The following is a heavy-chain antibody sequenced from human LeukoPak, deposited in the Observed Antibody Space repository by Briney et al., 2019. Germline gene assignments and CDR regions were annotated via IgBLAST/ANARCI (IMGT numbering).Heavy chain of an antibody. V-gene: IGHV4-39*01. D-gene: IGHD2/OR15-2a*01. CDR2: IYDSGNE. CDR3: ARQISDYYYYYMDV. Sequence: SQTLSLTCTVSGGSISTSAFYWGWVRQPPGKGLEWIGSIYDSGNEFYNPSLKSRVTISADTSKNQFSLKLNSVTAADTAMYYCARQISDYYYYYMDVWGEGITVTVSS. CDR1: GGSISTSAFY. J-gene: IGHJ6*03.